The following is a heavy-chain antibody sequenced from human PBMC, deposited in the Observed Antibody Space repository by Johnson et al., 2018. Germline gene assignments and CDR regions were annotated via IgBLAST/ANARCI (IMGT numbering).Heavy chain of an antibody. D-gene: IGHD6-13*01. J-gene: IGHJ6*03. CDR2: ISGNGHST. CDR1: GFIFTNYE. V-gene: IGHV3-64*01. Sequence: QLLESGGGLVQPGGSLRLSCAASGFIFTNYEMHWVRQAPGKRLEYVSAISGNGHSTYYGNSLKGRFTISRDNSKTTLYLQMDSLRAEDTAVYYCARGGIAAAGYYMDVWGKGTTVTVSS. CDR3: ARGGIAAAGYYMDV.